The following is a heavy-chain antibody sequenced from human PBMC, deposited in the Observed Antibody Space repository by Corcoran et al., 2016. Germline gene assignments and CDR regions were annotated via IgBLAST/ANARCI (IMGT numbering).Heavy chain of an antibody. CDR1: GGSISSYY. Sequence: QVQLQESGPGLVKPSETLSLTCTVSGGSISSYYWSWIRQPPGKGLEWIGYIYYSGSTNYNPSLKSRVTISVDTSKNQFSLKLSSVTAAETAVYCCARVPGGYYDSRGDYDVSWFDPWGQGTLVTVSS. D-gene: IGHD3-22*01. CDR3: ARVPGGYYDSRGDYDVSWFDP. CDR2: IYYSGST. J-gene: IGHJ5*02. V-gene: IGHV4-59*01.